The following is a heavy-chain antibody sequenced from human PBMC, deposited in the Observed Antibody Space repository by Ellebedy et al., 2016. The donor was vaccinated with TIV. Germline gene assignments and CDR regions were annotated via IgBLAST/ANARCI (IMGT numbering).Heavy chain of an antibody. D-gene: IGHD5-12*01. CDR1: GYSISSGYY. Sequence: SETLSLXXSVSGYSISSGYYWGWIRQPPGKGLEWIGSIYHSGSTYYNPSLRSRVTMSVDTSKNQLSLKLTSVTAADTAIYYCARMTSRGFSTPAYWGQGTLVTVSS. J-gene: IGHJ4*02. CDR2: IYHSGST. V-gene: IGHV4-38-2*02. CDR3: ARMTSRGFSTPAY.